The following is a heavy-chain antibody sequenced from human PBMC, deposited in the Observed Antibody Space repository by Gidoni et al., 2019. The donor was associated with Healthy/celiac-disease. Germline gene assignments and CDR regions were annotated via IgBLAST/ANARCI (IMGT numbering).Heavy chain of an antibody. CDR2: IWYDGSNK. Sequence: QVQLVESGGGVVQPGRSLRLSCAASGFPFSSYGMHWVRQAPGKGLEWVAVIWYDGSNKYYADSVKGRFTISRDNSKNTLYLQMNSLRAEDTAVYYCAREPVVVTATRQGMDVWGQGTTVTVSS. CDR3: AREPVVVTATRQGMDV. J-gene: IGHJ6*02. V-gene: IGHV3-33*01. D-gene: IGHD2-21*02. CDR1: GFPFSSYG.